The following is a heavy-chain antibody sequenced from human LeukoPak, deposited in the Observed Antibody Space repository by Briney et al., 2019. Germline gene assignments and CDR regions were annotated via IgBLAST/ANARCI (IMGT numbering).Heavy chain of an antibody. CDR3: ARVFTPNLIFPRQKNAFDI. CDR1: GFTFSSYW. J-gene: IGHJ3*02. D-gene: IGHD3-3*01. CDR2: ISYDGSNK. Sequence: PGGSLRLSCAASGFTFSSYWMSWVHQAPGKGLEWVALISYDGSNKYYADSVKGRFTISRDNSKSMLYLQMNSLRAEDTAVYYCARVFTPNLIFPRQKNAFDIWGQGTMVTVSS. V-gene: IGHV3-30*03.